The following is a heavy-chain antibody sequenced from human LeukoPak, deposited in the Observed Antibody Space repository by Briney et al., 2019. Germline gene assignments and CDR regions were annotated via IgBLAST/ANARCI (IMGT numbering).Heavy chain of an antibody. CDR2: IKQDGSEK. CDR1: GFTFSSYW. V-gene: IGHV3-7*01. J-gene: IGHJ4*02. CDR3: ARERYYDSIGYSEIGY. D-gene: IGHD3-22*01. Sequence: PGGSLRLSCAASGFTFSSYWMSWVRQAPGKGLEWVANIKQDGSEKYYVDSVKGRFTISRDNAKKSLYLQMNSLRAEDTAVYYCARERYYDSIGYSEIGYWGQGILVTVSS.